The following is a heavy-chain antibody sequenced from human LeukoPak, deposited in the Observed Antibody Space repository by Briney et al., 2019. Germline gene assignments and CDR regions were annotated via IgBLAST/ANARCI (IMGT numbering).Heavy chain of an antibody. CDR1: GGAFSSYA. Sequence: SVKVSCKASGGAFSSYAISWVRQAPGQGLEWMGGIIPIFGTANYAQKFQGRVTITTDESTSTAYMELSSLRSEDTAVYYCASHSSSSDLNYYYYMDVWGKGTTVTVSS. V-gene: IGHV1-69*05. D-gene: IGHD6-6*01. CDR3: ASHSSSSDLNYYYYMDV. CDR2: IIPIFGTA. J-gene: IGHJ6*03.